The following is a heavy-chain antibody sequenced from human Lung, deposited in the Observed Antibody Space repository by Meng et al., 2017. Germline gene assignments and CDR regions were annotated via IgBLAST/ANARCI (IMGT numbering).Heavy chain of an antibody. J-gene: IGHJ4*02. D-gene: IGHD4-11*01. V-gene: IGHV4-34*01. CDR2: INHSGST. CDR1: GGSFSAYY. Sequence: QVQLQQCGPGLLNPSETLALTCFVSGGSFSAYYWSWIRQPPGKGLEWIGEINHSGSTNYNPSLESRATISVDTSQNNLSLKLSSVTAADSAVYYCARGPTTMAHDFDYWGQGTLVTVSS. CDR3: ARGPTTMAHDFDY.